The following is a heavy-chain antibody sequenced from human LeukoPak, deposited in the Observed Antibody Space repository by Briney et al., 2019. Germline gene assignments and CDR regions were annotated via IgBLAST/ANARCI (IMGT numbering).Heavy chain of an antibody. CDR3: ARDKNHYDTRGDF. V-gene: IGHV1-18*01. D-gene: IGHD3-22*01. Sequence: ASVKVSCKASGYTFTSFGISWVRQAPGQGLEWMGWISPYSGNTNYPQKVQGRITVTTDTSTSTAYMELRSLRSDDTAVYYCARDKNHYDTRGDFWGQGTLVTVSS. CDR2: ISPYSGNT. CDR1: GYTFTSFG. J-gene: IGHJ4*02.